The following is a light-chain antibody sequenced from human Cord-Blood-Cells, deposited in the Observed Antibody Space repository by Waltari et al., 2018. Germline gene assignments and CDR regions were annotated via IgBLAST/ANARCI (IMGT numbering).Light chain of an antibody. J-gene: IGLJ2*01. CDR2: RNN. V-gene: IGLV1-47*01. CDR1: SSNIGTNY. Sequence: QSVLPQPPSASATPGQRVTIPCSGSSSNIGTNYVYWYQHLPGTAPKLPIYRNNQRPSGVPDRFSGSKSGTSASLAISGLRSEDEADYYCAAWDDSLSAVVFGGGTKLTVL. CDR3: AAWDDSLSAVV.